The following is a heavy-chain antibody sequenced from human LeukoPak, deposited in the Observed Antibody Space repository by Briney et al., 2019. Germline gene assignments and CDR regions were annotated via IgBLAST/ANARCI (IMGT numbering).Heavy chain of an antibody. CDR1: GFTFSSYG. Sequence: GGSLRLSCAASGFTFSSYGMHWVRQAPGKGLEWVAMISYHGSAKYYGDSVRGRFTISRDISKNTLYLQMDSLRPEDTAVYYCAKDWGSSGWYNYFDPRAREPWSPSPQ. J-gene: IGHJ5*02. D-gene: IGHD6-19*01. CDR3: AKDWGSSGWYNYFDP. V-gene: IGHV3-30*18. CDR2: ISYHGSAK.